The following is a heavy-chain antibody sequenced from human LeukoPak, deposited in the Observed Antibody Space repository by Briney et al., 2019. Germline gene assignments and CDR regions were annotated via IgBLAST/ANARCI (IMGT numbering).Heavy chain of an antibody. CDR3: ARALGAGYCSGGSCYFENAFDI. J-gene: IGHJ3*02. D-gene: IGHD2-15*01. Sequence: PGGSLRLSCAASGFTFSSYSMNWVRRAPGKGLEWVSSISSSSSYIYYADSVKGRFTISRDNAKNSLYLQMNSLRAEDTAVYYCARALGAGYCSGGSCYFENAFDIWGQGTMVTVSS. V-gene: IGHV3-21*01. CDR1: GFTFSSYS. CDR2: ISSSSSYI.